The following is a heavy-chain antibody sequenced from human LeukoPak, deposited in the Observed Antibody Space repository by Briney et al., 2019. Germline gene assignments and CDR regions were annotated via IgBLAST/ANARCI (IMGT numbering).Heavy chain of an antibody. V-gene: IGHV1-18*01. CDR1: GYTFTSDG. CDR2: ISAYNGKT. J-gene: IGHJ3*02. CDR3: ARKVRFLEAFDI. D-gene: IGHD3-3*01. Sequence: AGSVKVSCKASGYTFTSDGISGVRQAPGQGREWMGWISAYNGKTNYAHRLQGRVTMTTDPSTSTAYMELRRLRSDDTAVYYCARKVRFLEAFDIWGQGTMVTVSS.